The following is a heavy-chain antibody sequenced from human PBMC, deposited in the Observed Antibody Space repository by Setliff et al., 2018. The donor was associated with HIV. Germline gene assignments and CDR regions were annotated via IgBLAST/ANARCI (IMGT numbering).Heavy chain of an antibody. CDR3: ARHGRSHGGNSIRSAFDY. J-gene: IGHJ4*02. CDR2: IYYSGRT. D-gene: IGHD2-21*02. Sequence: SETLSLTCAVSGDSIGTYSWPWLRQPPGKGLEWIGSIYYSGRTYYNPSLKSRVTISVDTSKNQFPLKLSSVTAADTAVYYCARHGRSHGGNSIRSAFDYWGQGTLVTVSS. CDR1: GDSIGTYS. V-gene: IGHV4-39*01.